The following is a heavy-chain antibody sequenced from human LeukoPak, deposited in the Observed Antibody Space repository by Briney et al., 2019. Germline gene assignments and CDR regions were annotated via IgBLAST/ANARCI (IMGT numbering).Heavy chain of an antibody. D-gene: IGHD6-19*01. V-gene: IGHV3-33*01. Sequence: GGSLRLSCAASGFTFSSYGMHWVRQTPGKGLEWVAVIWYDGSDKYYADSVKGRFTISRDNSKNTLYLQMNSLRAEDAAIYYCARDLNSGWYYFDYWGQGTLVTVSS. CDR3: ARDLNSGWYYFDY. CDR2: IWYDGSDK. J-gene: IGHJ4*02. CDR1: GFTFSSYG.